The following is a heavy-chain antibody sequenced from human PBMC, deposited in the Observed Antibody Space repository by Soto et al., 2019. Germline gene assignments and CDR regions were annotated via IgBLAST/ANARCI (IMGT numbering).Heavy chain of an antibody. CDR1: GGSISSSSYY. D-gene: IGHD5-12*01. Sequence: SSETLSLTCTVSGGSISSSSYYWGWIRQPPGKGLEWIGSIYYSGSTYYNPSLKSRVTISVDTSKNQFSLKLSSVTAADTAVYYCASPRRDGYNWVGYYFDYWGQGTLVTVS. CDR3: ASPRRDGYNWVGYYFDY. CDR2: IYYSGST. J-gene: IGHJ4*02. V-gene: IGHV4-39*01.